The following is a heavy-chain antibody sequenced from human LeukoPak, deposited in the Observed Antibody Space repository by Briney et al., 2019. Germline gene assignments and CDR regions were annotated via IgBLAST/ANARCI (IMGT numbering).Heavy chain of an antibody. D-gene: IGHD6-19*01. CDR3: ARDLIVAGTSGFDP. V-gene: IGHV1-2*02. CDR2: INPNSGGT. J-gene: IGHJ5*02. Sequence: ASVKVSCKASGYTFTGYYMHWVRHAPGQGLEWMGWINPNSGGTNYAQKFQGRVTMTRDTSISTAYMELSRLRSDDTAVYYCARDLIVAGTSGFDPWGQGTLVTVSS. CDR1: GYTFTGYY.